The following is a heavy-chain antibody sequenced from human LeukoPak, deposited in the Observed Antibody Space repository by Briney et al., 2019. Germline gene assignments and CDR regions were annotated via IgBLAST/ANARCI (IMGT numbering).Heavy chain of an antibody. D-gene: IGHD4-11*01. CDR2: INHSGST. CDR3: AKARYGNYHNY. Sequence: SETLSLTCAVYGESFSGYDWSWLRQPPGKGLEWIGEINHSGSTNYNPSLKSRVTISVDTSKNQFSLKLSSVTAADTAVYYCAKARYGNYHNYWGQGTLVTVSS. J-gene: IGHJ4*02. CDR1: GESFSGYD. V-gene: IGHV4-34*01.